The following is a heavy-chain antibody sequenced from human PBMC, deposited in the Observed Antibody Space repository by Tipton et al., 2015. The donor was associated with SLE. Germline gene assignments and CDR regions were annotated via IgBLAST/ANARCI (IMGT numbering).Heavy chain of an antibody. V-gene: IGHV5-10-1*01. J-gene: IGHJ3*02. CDR1: GYSFTSYW. CDR2: IDPSDSYT. Sequence: LVQSGPEVRKPGESLRISCKGSGYSFTSYWISWVRQMPGKGLEWMGRIDPSDSYTNYSPSFQGHVTISADKSISTAYLQWSSLKASDTAMYYCASHTPGSIAALGTGAFDIWGQGTMVTVSS. CDR3: ASHTPGSIAALGTGAFDI. D-gene: IGHD6-6*01.